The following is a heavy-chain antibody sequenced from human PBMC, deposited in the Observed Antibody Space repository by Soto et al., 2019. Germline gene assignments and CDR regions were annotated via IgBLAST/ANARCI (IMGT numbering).Heavy chain of an antibody. CDR3: AREHITRVRGGIMTRRTWGDP. CDR2: ISAYNGNT. CDR1: GYTFTSYG. D-gene: IGHD3-10*01. Sequence: QVQLVQSGAEVKKPGASVKVSCKASGYTFTSYGISWVRQSPGQGLEWMGWISAYNGNTNEAQQLQGRVTRSRDTSKSTADKELRSLRADDTAVYYCAREHITRVRGGIMTRRTWGDPWGQGTLVTVSS. J-gene: IGHJ5*02. V-gene: IGHV1-18*01.